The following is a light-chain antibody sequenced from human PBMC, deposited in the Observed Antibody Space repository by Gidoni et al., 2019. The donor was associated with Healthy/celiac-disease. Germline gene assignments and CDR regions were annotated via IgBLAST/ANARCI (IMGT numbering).Light chain of an antibody. CDR2: AAS. V-gene: IGKV1-39*01. CDR3: QQSYSTPWT. J-gene: IGKJ1*01. Sequence: DIQMTQSQSSLSASVGDRVTITCRASQSISSYINWYQQKPGKAPKLLIYAASSLQSGVPSRFSGSGSGTDFTLTISSLQPEDFATYYCQQSYSTPWTFXXXTKVEIK. CDR1: QSISSY.